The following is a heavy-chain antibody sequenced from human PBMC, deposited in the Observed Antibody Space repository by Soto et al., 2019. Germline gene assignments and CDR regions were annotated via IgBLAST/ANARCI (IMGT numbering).Heavy chain of an antibody. D-gene: IGHD6-19*01. Sequence: QVQLQESGPGLVKPSETLSLTCTVSGGSINSYYWSWIRQPPGKGLEWIGYIYYSGSTNYNPSLKSRATISVATSKNQFTLKLSSVTAADTAVYYCARVPWQWLGGYAFDIWGQGTMVTVSS. J-gene: IGHJ3*02. CDR3: ARVPWQWLGGYAFDI. V-gene: IGHV4-59*01. CDR2: IYYSGST. CDR1: GGSINSYY.